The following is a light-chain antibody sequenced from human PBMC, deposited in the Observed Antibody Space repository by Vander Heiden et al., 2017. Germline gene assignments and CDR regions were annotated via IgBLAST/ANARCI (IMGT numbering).Light chain of an antibody. V-gene: IGLV2-14*01. CDR2: EVS. CDR1: SNDIGGYNY. Sequence: QSALTQPASVSGSPGQSITISCTGTSNDIGGYNYVSWNQKHPGKAPKLMIYEVSNRPSGVSNRFSGSKSGNTASLTISGLQAEDEADYLCSSYTSSDTVVLFGGGTRLTVL. CDR3: SSYTSSDTVVL. J-gene: IGLJ2*01.